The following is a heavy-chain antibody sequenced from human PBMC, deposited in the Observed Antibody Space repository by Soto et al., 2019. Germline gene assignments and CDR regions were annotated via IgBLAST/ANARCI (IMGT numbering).Heavy chain of an antibody. V-gene: IGHV3-30*04. Sequence: QVQLVESGGGMAQAGTSLRLSCTGSGFTFNSVSQHWVRQGPDKGLVWVAVVSFDGKVTYYADSVKGRFTVSRDISNNAIYLPANSLRPEDAAVYYSAREPYGDSQYFDYWGQGTPVTVSS. CDR2: VSFDGKVT. CDR1: GFTFNSVS. CDR3: AREPYGDSQYFDY. D-gene: IGHD2-21*02. J-gene: IGHJ4*02.